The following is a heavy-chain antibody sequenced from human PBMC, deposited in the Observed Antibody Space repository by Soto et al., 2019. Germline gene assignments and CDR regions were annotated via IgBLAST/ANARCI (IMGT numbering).Heavy chain of an antibody. J-gene: IGHJ5*02. D-gene: IGHD6-6*01. V-gene: IGHV3-48*03. CDR2: ISSSGSTI. CDR1: GFTFSSYE. CDR3: ARGGSYSSSDNWFDP. Sequence: GGSLRLSCAASGFTFSSYEMNWVRQAPGKGLEWVSYISSSGSTIYYANSVKGRFTISRDNAKNSLYLQMNSLRAEDTAVYYCARGGSYSSSDNWFDPWGQGTLVTVSS.